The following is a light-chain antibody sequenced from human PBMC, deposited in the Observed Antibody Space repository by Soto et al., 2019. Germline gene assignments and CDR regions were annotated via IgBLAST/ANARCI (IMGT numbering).Light chain of an antibody. J-gene: IGKJ2*03. Sequence: DIVMTQSPDSLAVSLGERATINCKSSQSVLSHVDKRNYLAWYQQKPGKPPKPLIYWASTRAYGVPDRFSGSGSGTDFSLTISSLQAEDVAVYYCQQYHSNPQSFGQGTKLEI. V-gene: IGKV4-1*01. CDR1: QSVLSHVDKRNY. CDR3: QQYHSNPQS. CDR2: WAS.